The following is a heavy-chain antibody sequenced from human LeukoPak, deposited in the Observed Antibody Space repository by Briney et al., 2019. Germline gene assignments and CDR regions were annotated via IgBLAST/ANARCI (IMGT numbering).Heavy chain of an antibody. CDR3: ARDWPFAGGSGWFHYYYYGMDV. D-gene: IGHD6-19*01. Sequence: ETLSLTCTVSGGSISSYYMSWVRQAPGKGLEWVSVIYSGGSTYYADSVKGRFTISRDNSKNTLYLQMNSLRAEDTAVCYCARDWPFAGGSGWFHYYYYGMDVWGQGTTVTVSS. V-gene: IGHV3-66*01. CDR1: GGSISSYY. CDR2: IYSGGST. J-gene: IGHJ6*02.